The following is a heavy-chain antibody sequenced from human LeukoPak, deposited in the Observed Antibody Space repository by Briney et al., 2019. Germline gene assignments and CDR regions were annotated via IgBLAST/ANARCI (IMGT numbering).Heavy chain of an antibody. V-gene: IGHV4-34*01. CDR2: IHHSGGT. J-gene: IGHJ5*01. CDR3: ARGRSRVTIFGVALNWLDS. D-gene: IGHD3-3*01. CDR1: GGSFSNYD. Sequence: PSETLSLTCAVYGGSFSNYDWTWIRQPPGKGLVWIGEIHHSGGTNYNPSLKSRITISADTSKKQFSLRLSSVTAADTAVYYCARGRSRVTIFGVALNWLDSWGQGNLVTVSS.